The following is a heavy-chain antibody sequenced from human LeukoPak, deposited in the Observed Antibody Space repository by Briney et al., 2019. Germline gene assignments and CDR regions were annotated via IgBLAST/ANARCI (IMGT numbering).Heavy chain of an antibody. CDR2: ISWNSGSI. J-gene: IGHJ3*02. CDR1: GFTFDDYA. CDR3: AKDMGYCSSTSCNDAFDI. V-gene: IGHV3-9*01. Sequence: PGRSLRLSCAASGFTFDDYAMHWVRQAPGKGPEWVSGISWNSGSIGYADSVKGRFTISRDNAKNSLYLQMNSLRAEDTALYYCAKDMGYCSSTSCNDAFDIWGQGTMVTVSS. D-gene: IGHD2-2*01.